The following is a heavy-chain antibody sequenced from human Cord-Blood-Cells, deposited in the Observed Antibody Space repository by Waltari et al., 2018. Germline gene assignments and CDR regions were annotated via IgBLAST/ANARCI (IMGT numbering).Heavy chain of an antibody. CDR3: ARDRYNWGAFDI. CDR1: GFTVSSNY. CDR2: IYSGGST. V-gene: IGHV3-53*01. D-gene: IGHD1-20*01. J-gene: IGHJ3*02. Sequence: LRLSCAASGFTVSSNYMSWVRQAPGKGLEWVSVIYSGGSTYYADSVKGRFTISRDNSKNTLYLQMNSLRAEDTAVFYCARDRYNWGAFDIWGQGTMVTVSS.